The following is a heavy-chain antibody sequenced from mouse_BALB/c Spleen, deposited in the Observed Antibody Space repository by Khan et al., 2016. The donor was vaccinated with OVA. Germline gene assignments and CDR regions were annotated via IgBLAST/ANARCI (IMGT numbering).Heavy chain of an antibody. CDR3: TRLAYYYDSEGFAY. V-gene: IGHV5-6*01. CDR1: GFTFSTYG. D-gene: IGHD1-1*01. J-gene: IGHJ3*01. CDR2: VSTGGGYT. Sequence: EVQPVESGGHLVKPGGSLKLSCAAPGFTFSTYGMSWVRQTPDKRLEWVATVSTGGGYTYYPDSVKGRFTLPRDNAKNTLYLQMSGLKAEDTAMFYCTRLAYYYDSEGFAYWGQGTLVTVSA.